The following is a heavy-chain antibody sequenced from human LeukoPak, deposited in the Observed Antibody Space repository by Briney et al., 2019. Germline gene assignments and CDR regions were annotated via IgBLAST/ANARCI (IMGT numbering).Heavy chain of an antibody. Sequence: SETLSLTCAVYGGSFSGYYWSWIRQPPGTGLEWIGEINHSGSTNYNPSLKSRVTISVDTSKNQFSLKLSSVTAADTAVYYCARSGYDTHYYYYGMDVWGQGTTVTVSS. CDR1: GGSFSGYY. V-gene: IGHV4-34*01. J-gene: IGHJ6*02. CDR2: INHSGST. D-gene: IGHD5-12*01. CDR3: ARSGYDTHYYYYGMDV.